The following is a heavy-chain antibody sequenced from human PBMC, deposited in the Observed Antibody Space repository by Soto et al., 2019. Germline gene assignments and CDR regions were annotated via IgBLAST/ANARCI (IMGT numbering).Heavy chain of an antibody. J-gene: IGHJ6*02. CDR3: ARDQRPLYDFWSGKRVGYYGMDV. Sequence: PCGSLRLSCAASRFIFITYAMQWVRQAPAKGPLELAGISHDGSNKYYADSVKGRFTISRDNSKNTLYLQMNSLRAEDTAVYYCARDQRPLYDFWSGKRVGYYGMDVWGQGTTVTVSS. CDR1: RFIFITYA. D-gene: IGHD3-3*01. V-gene: IGHV3-30-3*01. CDR2: ISHDGSNK.